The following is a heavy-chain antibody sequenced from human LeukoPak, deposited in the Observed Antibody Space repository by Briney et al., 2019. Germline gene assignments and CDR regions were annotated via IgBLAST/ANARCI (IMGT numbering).Heavy chain of an antibody. CDR1: GYTFTSYG. V-gene: IGHV1-18*01. CDR2: ISAYNGNT. CDR3: ARGPNQTVTTPTNNWFDP. Sequence: GASVKVSCKASGYTFTSYGISWVRQAPGQGLEWMGWISAYNGNTNYAQKLQGRVTMTTDTSTSTAYMELRSLRSDDTAVYYCARGPNQTVTTPTNNWFDPWGQGTLVTASS. D-gene: IGHD4-11*01. J-gene: IGHJ5*02.